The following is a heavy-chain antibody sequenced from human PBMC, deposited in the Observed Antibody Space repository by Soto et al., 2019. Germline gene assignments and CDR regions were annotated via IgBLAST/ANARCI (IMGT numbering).Heavy chain of an antibody. CDR2: IYYSGST. CDR3: ARDRTIFGRDHYSDY. CDR1: GGSISSGDYY. J-gene: IGHJ4*02. V-gene: IGHV4-30-4*01. D-gene: IGHD3-3*01. Sequence: SETLSLTCTVSGGSISSGDYYWSWIRQPPGKGLEWIGYIYYSGSTYYNPSLKSRVTISVDTSKNQFSLKLSSVTAADTAVYYCARDRTIFGRDHYSDYWGQGTLVTVS.